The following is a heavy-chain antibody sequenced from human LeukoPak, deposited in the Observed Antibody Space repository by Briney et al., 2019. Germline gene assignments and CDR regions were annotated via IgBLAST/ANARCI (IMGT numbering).Heavy chain of an antibody. Sequence: ASVKVSCKASGYTSTNYYMHWVRQAPGQGLQWMGIINPSGGSTSYAQKFQGRVTMTRDKSTSTVYMELSSLRSEDTAVYYCARLRVSYSDILTGYSDYWGQGTLVTVSS. D-gene: IGHD3-9*01. CDR3: ARLRVSYSDILTGYSDY. CDR1: GYTSTNYY. CDR2: INPSGGST. V-gene: IGHV1-46*01. J-gene: IGHJ4*02.